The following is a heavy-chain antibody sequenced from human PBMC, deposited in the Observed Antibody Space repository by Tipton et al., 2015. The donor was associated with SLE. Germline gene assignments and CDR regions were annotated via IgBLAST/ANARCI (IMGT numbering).Heavy chain of an antibody. CDR2: ISGNGGVT. V-gene: IGHV3-23*01. J-gene: IGHJ4*02. CDR1: GFTFSTYA. Sequence: SLRLSCAASGFTFSTYAMTWVRQAPGKGLAGVAIISGNGGVTYYADSVKGRFSIPRDNSKNTVFLQMSLLRVDDTAVYFCAKNMGDGTGAFDYWGQGSLVTVSS. CDR3: AKNMGDGTGAFDY. D-gene: IGHD3-10*01.